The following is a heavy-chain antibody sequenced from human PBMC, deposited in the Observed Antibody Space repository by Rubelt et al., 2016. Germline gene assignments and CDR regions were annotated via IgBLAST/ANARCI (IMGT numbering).Heavy chain of an antibody. CDR1: GYSISSGYF. D-gene: IGHD5-12*01. V-gene: IGHV4-38-2*02. J-gene: IGHJ4*02. CDR2: IYYSGSA. CDR3: ARDLGRSGYASCSDY. Sequence: QVQLQESGPGLVKPSETLSLTCTVSGYSISSGYFWGWIRQPPGKGLEWIGYIYYSGSANYNPSLKSRVTISVDTSKNQFSLKLSSVTAADTAVDYCARDLGRSGYASCSDYWGRGTLVTVS.